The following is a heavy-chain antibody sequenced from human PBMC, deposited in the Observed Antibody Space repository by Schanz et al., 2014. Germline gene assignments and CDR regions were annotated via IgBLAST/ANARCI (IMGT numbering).Heavy chain of an antibody. CDR3: ARAGYDADNWFDP. CDR1: GFTFSSYS. V-gene: IGHV3-48*01. D-gene: IGHD2-2*01. J-gene: IGHJ5*02. CDR2: ISSASSTI. Sequence: EVQLVESGGGLVQPGGSLRLSCAASGFTFSSYSMNWVRQAPGKGLEWVSYISSASSTINYADSVKGRFTISRANAKNSLFLQMSSLRAEDTAVYYCARAGYDADNWFDPWGQGTLVTVSS.